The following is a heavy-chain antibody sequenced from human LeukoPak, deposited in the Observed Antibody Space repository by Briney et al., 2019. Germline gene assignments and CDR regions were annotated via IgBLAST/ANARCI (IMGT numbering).Heavy chain of an antibody. CDR2: ISSSSSTI. D-gene: IGHD2-2*01. Sequence: PGGPLRLSCAASGFTFSSYSMNWVRQAPGKGLEWVSYISSSSSTIYYADSVKGRFTISRDKAKNSLYLQMNSLRAEDTAVYYCAREYCSSTSCLYDYWGQGTLVTVSS. V-gene: IGHV3-48*01. CDR3: AREYCSSTSCLYDY. CDR1: GFTFSSYS. J-gene: IGHJ4*02.